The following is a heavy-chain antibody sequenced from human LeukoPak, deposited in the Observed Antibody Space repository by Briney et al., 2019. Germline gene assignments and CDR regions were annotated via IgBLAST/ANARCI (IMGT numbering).Heavy chain of an antibody. D-gene: IGHD5-24*01. CDR3: AREMATEAFDY. CDR1: GFIFSSYS. CDR2: ISSSGSYM. J-gene: IGHJ4*02. V-gene: IGHV3-21*01. Sequence: PGGSLRLSCAASGFIFSSYSMNWVRQAPGKGLEWVSSISSSGSYMYYADSVKGRFTISRDNAKNSLYLQMNSLRAEDTAVYYCAREMATEAFDYWGQETLVTVSS.